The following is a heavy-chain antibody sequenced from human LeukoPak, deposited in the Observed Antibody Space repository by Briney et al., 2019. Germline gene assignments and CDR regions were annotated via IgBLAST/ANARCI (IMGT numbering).Heavy chain of an antibody. D-gene: IGHD6-13*01. V-gene: IGHV3-43D*03. CDR2: ISWDGGST. J-gene: IGHJ4*02. CDR1: GFTFDDYA. CDR3: AKDMSSSWYVTLDY. Sequence: PGGSLRLSCAASGFTFDDYAMHWVRQAPGKGLEWVSLISWDGGSTYYADSVKGRFTISRDNSKNSLYLQMNSLRAEDTALYYCAKDMSSSWYVTLDYWGQGTLVTVSS.